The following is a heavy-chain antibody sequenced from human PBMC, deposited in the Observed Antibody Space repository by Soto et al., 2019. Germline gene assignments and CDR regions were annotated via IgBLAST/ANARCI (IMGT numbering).Heavy chain of an antibody. CDR1: GGSISSYY. D-gene: IGHD3-16*01. CDR3: ARCGLDYGMDV. V-gene: IGHV4-4*07. CDR2: FYPTGKT. J-gene: IGHJ6*02. Sequence: QVQLQGSGPGLVKPSETLSLTCTVSGGSISSYYWCWTRQPAGKGLEWIGRFYPTGKTNYNPSLQSRLNMSADTSRNQFSLNLTSVTAADTAVYYCARCGLDYGMDVWGQRTTVTVSS.